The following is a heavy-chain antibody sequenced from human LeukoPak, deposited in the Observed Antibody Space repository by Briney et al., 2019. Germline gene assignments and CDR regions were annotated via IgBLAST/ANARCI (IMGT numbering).Heavy chain of an antibody. V-gene: IGHV3-30*02. J-gene: IGHJ3*02. CDR3: AKTISIFGVVIVAGIDI. D-gene: IGHD3-3*01. CDR2: IRYDGSNK. Sequence: GGSLRLSCAASGFTFSSYGMHWVRQAPGKGLEWVAFIRYDGSNKYYADSVKGRFTISRDNSKNTLYLQMNSLRAEDTAVYYCAKTISIFGVVIVAGIDIWGQGTMVTVSS. CDR1: GFTFSSYG.